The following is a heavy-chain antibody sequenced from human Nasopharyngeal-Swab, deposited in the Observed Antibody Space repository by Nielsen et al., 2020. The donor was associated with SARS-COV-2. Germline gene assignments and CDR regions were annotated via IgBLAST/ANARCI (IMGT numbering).Heavy chain of an antibody. CDR2: IRYDGRNK. D-gene: IGHD6-19*01. V-gene: IGHV3-30*02. CDR3: APRWGGSGWYLDY. Sequence: GGSLRLSCAASGFTFSSYGMHWVRQAPGKGLEWVAFIRYDGRNKYYADSVKGRFTISRDNSKNTLYLQMNSLRAEDTAVYYCAPRWGGSGWYLDYWGQGTLVTVSS. CDR1: GFTFSSYG. J-gene: IGHJ4*02.